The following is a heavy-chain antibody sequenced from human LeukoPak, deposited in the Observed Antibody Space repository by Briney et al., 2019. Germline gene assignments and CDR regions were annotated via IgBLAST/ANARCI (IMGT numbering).Heavy chain of an antibody. V-gene: IGHV4-59*12. J-gene: IGHJ4*02. D-gene: IGHD5-12*01. CDR3: ARSGRGYSGYVQVDY. CDR1: GGSISSYY. CDR2: IYYSGST. Sequence: SETLSLTCTVSGGSISSYYWSWIRQPPGKGLEWIGYIYYSGSTNYNPSLKSRVTMSIDTSKNQFSTKLTSVTAADTAVYYCARSGRGYSGYVQVDYWGQGTLVTVSS.